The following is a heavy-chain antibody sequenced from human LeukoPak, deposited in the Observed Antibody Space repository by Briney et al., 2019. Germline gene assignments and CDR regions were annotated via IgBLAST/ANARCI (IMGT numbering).Heavy chain of an antibody. J-gene: IGHJ4*02. V-gene: IGHV3-21*01. CDR2: ISSSSTYI. CDR3: VSRIIDS. Sequence: GGSLRLSCAASGFTFSSYTMNWVRQAPGKGLEWVSSISSSSTYIYYADSVKARFTISRDNAKNSLYLQMNSLRAEDTAVYYCVSRIIDSWGQGTLVTVSS. CDR1: GFTFSSYT.